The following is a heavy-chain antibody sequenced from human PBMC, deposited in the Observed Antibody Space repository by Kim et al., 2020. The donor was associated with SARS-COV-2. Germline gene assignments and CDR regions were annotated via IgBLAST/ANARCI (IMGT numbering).Heavy chain of an antibody. CDR3: ARDRFGYSSSWTVCDY. D-gene: IGHD6-13*01. Sequence: SVRGQFTISRDNAKNSLYLQMNSLRAEDTAVYYCARDRFGYSSSWTVCDYWGQGTLVTVSS. J-gene: IGHJ4*02. V-gene: IGHV3-11*06.